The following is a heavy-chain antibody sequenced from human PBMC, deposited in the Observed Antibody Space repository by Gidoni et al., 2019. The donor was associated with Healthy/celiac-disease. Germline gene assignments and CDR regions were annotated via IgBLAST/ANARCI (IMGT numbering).Heavy chain of an antibody. Sequence: EVQLWESGGGLVQPGGSLRRSWAASGFPCSSYAMSWVRQAPGKGLEWVSAISGSGGITYSADSVKGRFTISRDNSKNTLYLQLNSLRAEDTSVYYCAKPRSDYWGQGTLVTVSS. J-gene: IGHJ4*02. CDR2: ISGSGGIT. CDR3: AKPRSDY. V-gene: IGHV3-23*01. CDR1: GFPCSSYA.